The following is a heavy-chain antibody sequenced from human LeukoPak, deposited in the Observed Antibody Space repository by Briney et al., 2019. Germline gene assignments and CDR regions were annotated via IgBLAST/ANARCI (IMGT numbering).Heavy chain of an antibody. Sequence: ASVKVSCKASGYTFTSYAMNWVRQAPGQGLEWMGWINPNSGGTNYAQKFQGRVTMTRDTSISTAYMELRSLRSDDTAVYYCAREGLYSSSWPEQNWFDPWGQETLVTVSS. CDR3: AREGLYSSSWPEQNWFDP. J-gene: IGHJ5*02. D-gene: IGHD6-13*01. CDR1: GYTFTSYA. V-gene: IGHV1-2*02. CDR2: INPNSGGT.